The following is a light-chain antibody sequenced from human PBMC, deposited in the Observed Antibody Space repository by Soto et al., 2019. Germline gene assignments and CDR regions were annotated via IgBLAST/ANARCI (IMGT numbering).Light chain of an antibody. V-gene: IGKV1-5*01. CDR2: DAS. CDR3: QQYNSNYSWT. CDR1: QSITTW. Sequence: QMTQSPSTLTQSAVGSLTTTCLASQSITTWSAWYQQQPWKAPKLLLYDASNLEGGVPSRFIGSGSGTEFSLTISSLQHDDFANYYCQQYNSNYSWTFGQGTKVDIK. J-gene: IGKJ1*01.